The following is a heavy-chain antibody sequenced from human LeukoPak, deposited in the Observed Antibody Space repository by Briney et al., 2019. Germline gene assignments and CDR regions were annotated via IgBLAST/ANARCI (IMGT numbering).Heavy chain of an antibody. V-gene: IGHV1-2*02. Sequence: ASVKVSCKASGYTFTGYYMHWVRQAPGQGLEWMGWINPNSGGTNYAQKFQGRVTMTRDTSISTAYMELSRLRSDDTAVYYCARQWDVVVPAADHVSAFDIWGQGTMVTVSS. CDR1: GYTFTGYY. CDR3: ARQWDVVVPAADHVSAFDI. D-gene: IGHD2-2*01. CDR2: INPNSGGT. J-gene: IGHJ3*02.